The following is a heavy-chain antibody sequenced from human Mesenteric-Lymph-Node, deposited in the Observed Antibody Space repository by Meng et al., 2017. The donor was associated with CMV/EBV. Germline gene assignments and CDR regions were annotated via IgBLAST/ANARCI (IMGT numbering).Heavy chain of an antibody. J-gene: IGHJ5*02. CDR2: INHSGST. Sequence: CARYGASFSASYCSWIRQPPEKGLDWVGEINHSGSTNYNPSLKSRVTISVDTSKNQFSLKLTSVTAADTAVYYCATNSSGWFGYFDPWGQGTLVTVSS. CDR1: GASFSASY. D-gene: IGHD6-19*01. CDR3: ATNSSGWFGYFDP. V-gene: IGHV4-34*01.